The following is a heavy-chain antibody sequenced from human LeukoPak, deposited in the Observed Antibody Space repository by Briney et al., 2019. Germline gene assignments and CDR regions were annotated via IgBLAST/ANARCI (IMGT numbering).Heavy chain of an antibody. Sequence: GASVKVSCKASGDTFSIKTINWVRQAPGQGLEWMGGIIPVFETAIYAQKFQGSVTITADESTRTGYLELRSLRSEDTAIYYCTRRGDVTAIPEYWYFDLWGRGTLVTVSS. CDR3: TRRGDVTAIPEYWYFDL. CDR1: GDTFSIKT. D-gene: IGHD2-21*02. J-gene: IGHJ2*01. V-gene: IGHV1-69*13. CDR2: IIPVFETA.